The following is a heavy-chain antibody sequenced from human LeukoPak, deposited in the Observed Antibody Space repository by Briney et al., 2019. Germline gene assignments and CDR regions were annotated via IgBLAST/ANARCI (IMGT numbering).Heavy chain of an antibody. CDR2: IYYSGST. CDR1: GGSISSSSYY. Sequence: PSETLFLTCTVSGGSISSSSYYWGWIRQPPGKGLEWIGSIYYSGSTYYNPSLKSRVTISVDTSKNQFSLKLSSVTAADTAVYYCARTIFGVVFFDYWGQGTLVTVSS. D-gene: IGHD3-3*01. V-gene: IGHV4-39*01. CDR3: ARTIFGVVFFDY. J-gene: IGHJ4*02.